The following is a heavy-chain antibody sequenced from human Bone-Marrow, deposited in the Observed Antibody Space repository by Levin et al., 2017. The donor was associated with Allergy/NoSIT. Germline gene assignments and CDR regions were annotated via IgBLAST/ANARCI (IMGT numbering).Heavy chain of an antibody. J-gene: IGHJ3*02. CDR3: TRDRVPGIAVAGTGPDAFDI. CDR1: GFTFGDYA. D-gene: IGHD6-19*01. Sequence: TGGSLRLSCTASGFTFGDYAMSWFRQAPGKGLEWVGFIRSKAYGGTTEYAASVKGRFTISRDDSKSIAYLQMNSLKTEDTAVYYCTRDRVPGIAVAGTGPDAFDIWGQGTMVTVSS. V-gene: IGHV3-49*03. CDR2: IRSKAYGGTT.